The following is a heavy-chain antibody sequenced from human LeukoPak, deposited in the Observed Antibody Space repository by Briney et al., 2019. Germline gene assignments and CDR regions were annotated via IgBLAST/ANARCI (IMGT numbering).Heavy chain of an antibody. D-gene: IGHD3-10*01. V-gene: IGHV3-23*01. CDR3: AKMGLWFGEFSDY. Sequence: GGSLRLSCAASGFTFSSYAMSWVRQAPGKGLEWVSAISGSGGSTYYADSVKGRFTITRDNSKNTLYLQMNSLRAEDTAVYYCAKMGLWFGEFSDYWGQGTLVTVSS. J-gene: IGHJ4*02. CDR2: ISGSGGST. CDR1: GFTFSSYA.